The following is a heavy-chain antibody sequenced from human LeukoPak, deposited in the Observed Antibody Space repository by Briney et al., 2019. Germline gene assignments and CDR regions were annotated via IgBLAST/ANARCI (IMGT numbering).Heavy chain of an antibody. D-gene: IGHD5-12*01. CDR1: GFTFSSYA. CDR3: ARGASGYVLGAFDI. CDR2: ISYDGSNK. V-gene: IGHV3-30*04. Sequence: PGGSLRLSCAASGFTFSSYAMHWVRQAPGKGLEWVAVISYDGSNKYYADSVKGRFTISRDNSKNTLYLQMNSLRAEDTAVYYCARGASGYVLGAFDIWGQGTMVTVSS. J-gene: IGHJ3*02.